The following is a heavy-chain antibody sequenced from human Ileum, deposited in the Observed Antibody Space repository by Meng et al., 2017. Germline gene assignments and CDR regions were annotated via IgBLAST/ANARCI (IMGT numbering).Heavy chain of an antibody. J-gene: IGHJ4*02. CDR1: GYTFTSSG. D-gene: IGHD6-19*01. Sequence: VQLVQSGAEVRKPGASVKVSCKASGYTFTSSGITWVRQAPGQGLEWMGWISAYNGDRNYAQKLQGRVTMTTDTSTSTAYMELNNLRSDDTAVYYCARGDSSGWGALDYWGQGTLVTVSS. CDR2: ISAYNGDR. CDR3: ARGDSSGWGALDY. V-gene: IGHV1-18*01.